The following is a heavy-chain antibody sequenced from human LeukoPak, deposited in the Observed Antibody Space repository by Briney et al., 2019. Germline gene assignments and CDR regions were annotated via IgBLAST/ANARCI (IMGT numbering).Heavy chain of an antibody. CDR1: GFTFSSYA. J-gene: IGHJ1*01. Sequence: GGSLRLSCAASGFTFSSYAMHWVRQAPGKGLEWVAHINPDGRDTYYVDSVKGRFTISRDNAQNSMYLQMNSLRVEDTAVYYCTSWGDTTAEYFQRWGQGTLVTVSS. D-gene: IGHD2-21*02. V-gene: IGHV3-7*01. CDR3: TSWGDTTAEYFQR. CDR2: INPDGRDT.